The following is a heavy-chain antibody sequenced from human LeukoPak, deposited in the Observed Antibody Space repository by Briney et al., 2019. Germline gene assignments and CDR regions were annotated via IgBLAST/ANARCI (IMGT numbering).Heavy chain of an antibody. CDR1: AGSISSYY. CDR3: ASGTIFGVIAPYCFHS. CDR2: IFYGANT. V-gene: IGHV4-59*01. J-gene: IGHJ4*02. Sequence: SETLSLACTVPAGSISSYYWNWIRQVPGKGLEWIGYIFYGANTYYNPSLKDRVTMSMDTSKSQVSLKLTSVTAADTAVYYCASGTIFGVIAPYCFHSWGQGTLVTVSP. D-gene: IGHD3-3*01.